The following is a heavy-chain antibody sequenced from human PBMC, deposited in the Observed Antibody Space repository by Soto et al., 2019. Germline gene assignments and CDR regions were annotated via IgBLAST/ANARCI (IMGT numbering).Heavy chain of an antibody. D-gene: IGHD3-9*01. Sequence: QLQLQESGPGLVKPSETLSLTCTVSGGSISSSSYYWGWIRQPPGKGLEWIGSIYYSGSTYYNPSLKSRVTISVDTSKNQFSLKLSSVTAADTAVYYGARSYYDILTGYPNYMDVWGKGTTVTVSS. CDR3: ARSYYDILTGYPNYMDV. V-gene: IGHV4-39*01. CDR1: GGSISSSSYY. J-gene: IGHJ6*03. CDR2: IYYSGST.